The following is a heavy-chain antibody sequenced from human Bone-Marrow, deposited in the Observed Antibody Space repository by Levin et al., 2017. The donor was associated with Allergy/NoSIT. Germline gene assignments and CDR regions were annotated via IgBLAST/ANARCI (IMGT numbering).Heavy chain of an antibody. CDR2: IYYSGST. V-gene: IGHV4-59*01. CDR1: GVSISSYY. J-gene: IGHJ4*02. CDR3: ARDDGIATGDFDY. D-gene: IGHD6-13*01. Sequence: SQTLSLTCTVSGVSISSYYWSWIRQPPGKGLEWIGYIYYSGSTNQNPSLKSRVTISVDTSKNQISLKLNSVTAADTAVYYCARDDGIATGDFDYWGQGTLVTVSS.